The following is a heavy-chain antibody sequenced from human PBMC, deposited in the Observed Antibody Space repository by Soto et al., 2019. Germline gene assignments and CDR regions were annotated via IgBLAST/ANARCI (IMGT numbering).Heavy chain of an antibody. Sequence: GGSLRVSCAASGFTFSSYSMNGGRQAPGKGLEWVSYISSSSSTIYYADSVKGRFTISRDNAKNSLYLQMNSLRDEDTAVYYCASELAALNRFYYWGQGTLVTVAS. CDR2: ISSSSSTI. CDR1: GFTFSSYS. D-gene: IGHD1-1*01. J-gene: IGHJ4*02. V-gene: IGHV3-48*02. CDR3: ASELAALNRFYY.